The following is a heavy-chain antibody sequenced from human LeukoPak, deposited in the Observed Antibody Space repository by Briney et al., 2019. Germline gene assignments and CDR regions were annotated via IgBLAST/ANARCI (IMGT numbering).Heavy chain of an antibody. Sequence: ASVTVSCKASGYTFTGYYMHWVRQAPGQGLEWMGWINPNSGGTNYAQKFQGRVTMTRDTSISTAYMELSRLRSDDTAVYYCAREVSIAARSDWFDPWGQGTLVTVSS. CDR2: INPNSGGT. CDR3: AREVSIAARSDWFDP. CDR1: GYTFTGYY. D-gene: IGHD6-6*01. V-gene: IGHV1-2*02. J-gene: IGHJ5*02.